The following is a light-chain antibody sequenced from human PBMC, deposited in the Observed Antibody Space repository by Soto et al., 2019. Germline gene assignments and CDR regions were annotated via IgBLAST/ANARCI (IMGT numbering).Light chain of an antibody. CDR3: QQYNNWPRT. J-gene: IGKJ1*01. CDR1: QSVSSN. V-gene: IGKV3-15*01. CDR2: GAS. Sequence: MVRTQSPDTLSLSPVETATLSFMASQSVSSNYVAWFHQKPGQAPRLLIYGASSRATGIPARFSGSGSGTEFTLTISSLQSEDFAVYYCQQYNNWPRTFGQGTKVDIK.